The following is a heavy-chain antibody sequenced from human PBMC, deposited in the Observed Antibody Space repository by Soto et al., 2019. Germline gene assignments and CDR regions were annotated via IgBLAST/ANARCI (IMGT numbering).Heavy chain of an antibody. D-gene: IGHD4-17*01. CDR2: MYYSGST. CDR1: GGSISSYY. Sequence: SETLSLTCTVSGGSISSYYWSWIRQPPGKGLEWIGYMYYSGSTNYNPSLKSRVTISVDTSKNQFSLTLSSVTAADTAVYYCARVGNDYGDVYFDYWGQGTLVTVSS. CDR3: ARVGNDYGDVYFDY. J-gene: IGHJ4*02. V-gene: IGHV4-59*01.